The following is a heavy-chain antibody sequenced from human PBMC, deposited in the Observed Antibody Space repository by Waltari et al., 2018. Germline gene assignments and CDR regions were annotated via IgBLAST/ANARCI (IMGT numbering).Heavy chain of an antibody. J-gene: IGHJ6*03. CDR3: ARDGRFPYYYYYMDV. D-gene: IGHD3-3*01. CDR2: IYTSGST. CDR1: GGSISSYY. V-gene: IGHV4-4*07. Sequence: QVQLQESGPGLVKPSETLSLTCTVSGGSISSYYWSWIRQPAGNGLEWIGRIYTSGSTNYNPSLKSRVTMSVDTSKNQFSLKLSSVTAADTAVYYCARDGRFPYYYYYMDVWGKGTTVTISS.